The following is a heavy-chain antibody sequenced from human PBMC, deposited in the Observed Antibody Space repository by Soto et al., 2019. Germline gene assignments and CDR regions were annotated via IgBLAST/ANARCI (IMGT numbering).Heavy chain of an antibody. CDR1: GGSISSRAW. D-gene: IGHD4-4*01. CDR2: IYHSGST. CDR3: ARGGDTNYALNAIGIDY. V-gene: IGHV4-4*02. Sequence: QVQVQEAGPGLVKPSGTLSLTCAVSGGSISSRAWWTWVRQPPGKGLVWIGEIYHSGSTNYDPSLTSRVTLSVDESTSQFALTLTAVTAADTAVYYCARGGDTNYALNAIGIDYWGQGTLVTVSS. J-gene: IGHJ4*02.